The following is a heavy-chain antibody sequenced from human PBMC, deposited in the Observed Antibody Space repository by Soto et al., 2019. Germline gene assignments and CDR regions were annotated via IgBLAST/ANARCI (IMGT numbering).Heavy chain of an antibody. CDR2: IWYDGSES. D-gene: IGHD2-15*01. CDR1: GFTFRSYG. J-gene: IGHJ4*02. V-gene: IGHV3-33*01. Sequence: QVQLVESGGGVVQPGRSLRLSCAASGFTFRSYGMHWVRQAPGKGLEWVAVIWYDGSESYYADSVKGRFTISRDNSNNTLYLQMNSLGVEDTAVYYCASDPPPTIEWGQGTLVTVSA. CDR3: ASDPPPTIE.